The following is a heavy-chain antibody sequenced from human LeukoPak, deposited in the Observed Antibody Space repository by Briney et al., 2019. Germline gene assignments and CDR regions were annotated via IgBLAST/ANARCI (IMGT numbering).Heavy chain of an antibody. V-gene: IGHV1-69*05. Sequence: SVKVSCKASGGTFTSYTVSWVRQAPGQGLEWMGRIIPMSGTVKYAQKFQGRVTITTDESTSTAYMELSSLRSEDTVVYYFATTDYWGQGTLVTVSS. D-gene: IGHD1-1*01. CDR3: ATTDY. CDR2: IIPMSGTV. CDR1: GGTFTSYT. J-gene: IGHJ4*02.